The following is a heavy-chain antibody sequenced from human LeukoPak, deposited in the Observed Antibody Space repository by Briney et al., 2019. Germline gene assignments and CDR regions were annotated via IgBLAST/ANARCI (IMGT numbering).Heavy chain of an antibody. CDR1: GGSISSSNW. Sequence: SETLSLTCAVSGGSISSSNWWSWVRQPPGKGLEWIGEIYHSGSTNYNPSLKSRVTISVDKSKNQFSLKLSSVTAADTAVYYCAVSEYDSSGYYGMDVWGQGTTVTVSS. D-gene: IGHD3-22*01. CDR3: AVSEYDSSGYYGMDV. V-gene: IGHV4-4*02. CDR2: IYHSGST. J-gene: IGHJ6*02.